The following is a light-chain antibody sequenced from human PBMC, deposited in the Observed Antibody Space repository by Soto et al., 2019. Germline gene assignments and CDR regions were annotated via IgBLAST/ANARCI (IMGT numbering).Light chain of an antibody. Sequence: DVQLTPPPASLSASVGDGVTISCRASQSVGRNLNWYQQKPGKAPTLLIFTSSSLQSGVPSRFSGSGSGTDFILTISSLQPEDFATYYCQQSYSTPPTFGQGTKVDI. CDR1: QSVGRN. CDR3: QQSYSTPPT. V-gene: IGKV1-39*01. J-gene: IGKJ1*01. CDR2: TSS.